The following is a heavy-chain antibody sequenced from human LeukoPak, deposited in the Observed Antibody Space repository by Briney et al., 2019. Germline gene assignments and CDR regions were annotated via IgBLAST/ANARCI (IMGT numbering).Heavy chain of an antibody. J-gene: IGHJ5*02. CDR1: GYTFTSHA. D-gene: IGHD6-19*01. CDR3: ARDEAVAGNGWFDP. CDR2: INAANGNT. V-gene: IGHV1-3*01. Sequence: GASVKVSCKASGYTFTSHALHWVRQAPGQRLEWMGWINAANGNTKYSQKFQGRVTMTRDTSTSTVYMELSSLRSEDTAVYYCARDEAVAGNGWFDPWGQGTLVTVSS.